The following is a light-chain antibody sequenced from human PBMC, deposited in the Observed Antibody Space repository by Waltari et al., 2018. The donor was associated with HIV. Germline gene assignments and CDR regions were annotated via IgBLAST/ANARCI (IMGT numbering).Light chain of an antibody. CDR1: SGHSSYA. CDR3: QTWGTLNLV. CDR2: FNSDGSN. J-gene: IGLJ3*02. V-gene: IGLV4-69*01. Sequence: QLVLTQSPSASASLGASVKLNCTLSSGHSSYAIAWHQQQPKKGPRYLMKFNSDGSNRKGDGIPDRFSGSSSGAERYLTISSLQSEDEADYYCQTWGTLNLVFGGGTKLTVL.